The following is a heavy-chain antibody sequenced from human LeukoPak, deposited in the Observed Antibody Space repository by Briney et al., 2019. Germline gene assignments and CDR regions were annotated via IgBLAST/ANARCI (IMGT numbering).Heavy chain of an antibody. V-gene: IGHV4-4*07. CDR2: MYSSGTT. D-gene: IGHD3-10*01. Sequence: SETLSLTCTVSGDSIGSYYWSWIRQSAGKRLEWIGRMYSSGTTDYNPSLQSRVTMSIDTSKNQFSLKLNSVTAADTAVYYCARDGVVTMELDFWGQGTLVTVSS. J-gene: IGHJ4*02. CDR1: GDSIGSYY. CDR3: ARDGVVTMELDF.